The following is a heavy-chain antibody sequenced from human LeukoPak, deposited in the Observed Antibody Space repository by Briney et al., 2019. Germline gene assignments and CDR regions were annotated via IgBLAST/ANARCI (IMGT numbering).Heavy chain of an antibody. D-gene: IGHD5-18*01. V-gene: IGHV3-7*01. J-gene: IGHJ6*03. Sequence: PGGSLRLSCAASGFTFSSYWMSWVRQAPGKGLEWVANIKQDGSEKYYVDSVRGRFTISRDNAKNSLYLQMNSLRAEDTAVYYCARQTYGAMEYYFYYYMDVWGKGTTVTISS. CDR3: ARQTYGAMEYYFYYYMDV. CDR1: GFTFSSYW. CDR2: IKQDGSEK.